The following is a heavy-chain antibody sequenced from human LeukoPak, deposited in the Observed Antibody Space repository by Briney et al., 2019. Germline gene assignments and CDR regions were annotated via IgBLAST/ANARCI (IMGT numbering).Heavy chain of an antibody. Sequence: SLRLSCAASGFTFDDYAMHWVRQAPGKGLEWVSGISWNSGSIGYADSVKGRFTISRDNAKNSLYLQMNSLRAEDTALYYCAKDVGYDYGDFEPFDYWGQGTLVTVSS. D-gene: IGHD4-17*01. J-gene: IGHJ4*02. V-gene: IGHV3-9*01. CDR3: AKDVGYDYGDFEPFDY. CDR2: ISWNSGSI. CDR1: GFTFDDYA.